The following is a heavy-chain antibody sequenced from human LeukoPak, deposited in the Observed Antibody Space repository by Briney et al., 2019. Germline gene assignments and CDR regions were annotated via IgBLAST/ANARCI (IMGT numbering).Heavy chain of an antibody. J-gene: IGHJ3*02. Sequence: GASVKVSCKVSGYTLTELSMHWVRQAPGKGLEWMGGFDPEDGETIYAQKFQGRVTMTEATSTDTAYMELSSLRSEDTAVYYCATVRYCTNGVCYKEAFDIWGQGTMVTVSS. V-gene: IGHV1-24*01. CDR3: ATVRYCTNGVCYKEAFDI. CDR2: FDPEDGET. D-gene: IGHD2-8*01. CDR1: GYTLTELS.